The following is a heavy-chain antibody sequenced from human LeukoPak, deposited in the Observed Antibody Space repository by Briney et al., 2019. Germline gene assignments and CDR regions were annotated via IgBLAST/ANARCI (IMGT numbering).Heavy chain of an antibody. V-gene: IGHV4-34*01. CDR1: GGSFSGYY. CDR2: INHSGST. D-gene: IGHD3-10*01. J-gene: IGHJ1*01. Sequence: PSETLSLTCAVYGGSFSGYYWSWIRQPPGKGLEWIGEINHSGSTNYNPSLKSRVTISVVTSKNQFSLKLSSVTAADTAVYYCARGRPMWFGKEYFQHWGQGTLVTVSS. CDR3: ARGRPMWFGKEYFQH.